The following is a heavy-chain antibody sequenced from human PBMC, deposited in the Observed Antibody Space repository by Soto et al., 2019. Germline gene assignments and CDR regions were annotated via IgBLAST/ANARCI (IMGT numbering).Heavy chain of an antibody. CDR2: INHSGST. CDR1: GGSFSGYY. CDR3: ARAQFGVVVVAATRGCWFDP. D-gene: IGHD2-15*01. Sequence: SETLSLTCAVYGGSFSGYYWSWIRQPPGKGLEWIGEINHSGSTNYNPSLKSRVTISVDTSKNQFSLKLSSVTAADTAVYYCARAQFGVVVVAATRGCWFDPWGQGTLVTVSS. J-gene: IGHJ5*02. V-gene: IGHV4-34*01.